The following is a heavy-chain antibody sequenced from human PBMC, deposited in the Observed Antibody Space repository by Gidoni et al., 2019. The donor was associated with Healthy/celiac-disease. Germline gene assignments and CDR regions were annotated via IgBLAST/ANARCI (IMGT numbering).Heavy chain of an antibody. V-gene: IGHV3-33*01. CDR2: IWYDGSNK. CDR1: GFTFSSDG. J-gene: IGHJ4*02. CDR3: ARFEFDY. Sequence: RLVASGGVVVQPGGSLVLSCQASGFTFSSDGRHGGRQAPGKGLEWVAVIWYDGSNKYYADSVKGRFTISRENSKNTLYLQMNSLRAEDTAVYYCARFEFDYWGQGTLVTVSS.